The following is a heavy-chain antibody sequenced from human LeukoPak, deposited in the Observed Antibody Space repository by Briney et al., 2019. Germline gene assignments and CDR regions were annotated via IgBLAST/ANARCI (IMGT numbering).Heavy chain of an antibody. Sequence: SETLSLTCTVSGYSISSGYFWGWIRQPPGKGLEWIGSIFHSGSTYYKPSLKSRVTISVDTSKNHFSLKLSSVTAADTAVYYCARLIRAAASTGGIYYFDYWGQGTLVTVSS. D-gene: IGHD6-13*01. J-gene: IGHJ4*02. CDR1: GYSISSGYF. CDR3: ARLIRAAASTGGIYYFDY. V-gene: IGHV4-38-2*02. CDR2: IFHSGST.